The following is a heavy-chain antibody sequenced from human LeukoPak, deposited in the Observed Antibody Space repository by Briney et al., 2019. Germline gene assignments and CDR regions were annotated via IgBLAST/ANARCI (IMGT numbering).Heavy chain of an antibody. CDR2: ISSSSSTI. D-gene: IGHD3-10*01. V-gene: IGHV3-48*02. Sequence: GGSLRLSCAASGFTFSTYSMNWVRQASGKGLEWVSYISSSSSTIYYADSVKGRFTISRDNAKNSLYLQMNSLRDEDTAVYYCARDRGELQSLQVPYWGQGTLVAVSS. CDR3: ARDRGELQSLQVPY. CDR1: GFTFSTYS. J-gene: IGHJ4*02.